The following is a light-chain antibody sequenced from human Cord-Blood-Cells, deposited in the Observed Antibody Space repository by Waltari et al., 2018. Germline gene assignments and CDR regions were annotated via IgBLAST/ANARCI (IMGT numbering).Light chain of an antibody. CDR2: DVS. CDR1: SSDVGGYNY. J-gene: IGLJ2*01. Sequence: QSALTQPASVSGSPGQSITISCTGTSSDVGGYNYVSVYHQHPGKAPKHVIYDVSNRPSGVSNRFSGSKSGNTASLTISGLQAEDEADYYCSSHTSSSTVVFGGGTKLTVL. V-gene: IGLV2-14*01. CDR3: SSHTSSSTVV.